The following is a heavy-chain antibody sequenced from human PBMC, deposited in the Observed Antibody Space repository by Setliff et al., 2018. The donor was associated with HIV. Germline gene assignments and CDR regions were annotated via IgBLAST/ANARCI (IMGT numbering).Heavy chain of an antibody. CDR3: AKTTPQPHYYYYVDV. Sequence: ASVKVSCKAPGDTFSTSALSWVRQAPGQGLEWMGWISASNGNTHYAQKVQGRVTLTTDTSTNTAYMELRSLRSDDAAVYYCAKTTPQPHYYYYVDVWGKGTTVTVSS. CDR2: ISASNGNT. CDR1: GDTFSTSA. J-gene: IGHJ6*03. V-gene: IGHV1-18*01. D-gene: IGHD4-17*01.